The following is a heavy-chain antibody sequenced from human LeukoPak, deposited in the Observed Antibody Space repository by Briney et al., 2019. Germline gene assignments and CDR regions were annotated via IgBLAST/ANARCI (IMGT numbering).Heavy chain of an antibody. Sequence: SETLYLTCNVSGDSISGYYWSWIQQAPGKGLEWIGYIYYSGNANYNPSLESRVTISIDTSKNQFSLNLISVTAADTGVYYCARHSSGFSWFDPWGQGILVTVSS. D-gene: IGHD6-19*01. V-gene: IGHV4-59*01. CDR2: IYYSGNA. CDR1: GDSISGYY. J-gene: IGHJ5*02. CDR3: ARHSSGFSWFDP.